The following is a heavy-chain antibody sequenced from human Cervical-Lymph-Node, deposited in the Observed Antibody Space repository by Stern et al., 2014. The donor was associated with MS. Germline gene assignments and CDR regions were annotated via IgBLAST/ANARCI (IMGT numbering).Heavy chain of an antibody. J-gene: IGHJ5*02. V-gene: IGHV4-61*02. D-gene: IGHD1-26*01. CDR2: IHDSGST. CDR3: ATTRWDLFTWNWFDP. Sequence: VQLVESGPGLVKPSQTLSLTCTVSGGSISSSGYYWSWIRQPADKGLEWIGRIHDSGSTYYNPFLKSRGTISMETAKNQLSTKLPSVTAADTAVYYCATTRWDLFTWNWFDPWGQGTLVTVSS. CDR1: GGSISSSGYY.